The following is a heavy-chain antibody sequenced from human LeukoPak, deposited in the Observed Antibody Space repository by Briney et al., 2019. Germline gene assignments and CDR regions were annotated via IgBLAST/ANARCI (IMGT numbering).Heavy chain of an antibody. Sequence: GGSLRLSCAASGFTFSTYWMHWVRQAPGKGRLWVSRINTDGSITNYADSVKGRFTISRDNAKNTLYLQMNSLRSEDTAVYYCARVPPSVGEATSEYFQDWGQGTLVTVSS. CDR1: GFTFSTYW. D-gene: IGHD1-26*01. CDR3: ARVPPSVGEATSEYFQD. CDR2: INTDGSIT. J-gene: IGHJ1*01. V-gene: IGHV3-74*01.